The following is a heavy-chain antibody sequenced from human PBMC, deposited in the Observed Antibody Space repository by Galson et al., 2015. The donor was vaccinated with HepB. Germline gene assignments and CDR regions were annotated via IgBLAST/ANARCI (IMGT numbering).Heavy chain of an antibody. CDR2: ISYDGTTK. Sequence: SLRLSCAASGFTFGNFAMHWVRQAPGKGLEWVAVISYDGTTKYYGDSVKGRFTISRDSSRDTLYLEMNSLRAEDTAVYYCAKVAAAGIFEEFDYWGQGTLVTVSS. CDR1: GFTFGNFA. D-gene: IGHD6-13*01. CDR3: AKVAAAGIFEEFDY. V-gene: IGHV3-30*18. J-gene: IGHJ4*02.